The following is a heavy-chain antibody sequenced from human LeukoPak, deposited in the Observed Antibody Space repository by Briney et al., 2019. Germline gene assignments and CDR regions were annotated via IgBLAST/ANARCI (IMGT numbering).Heavy chain of an antibody. CDR3: ASFVPGDDYGDYSRWFDP. V-gene: IGHV1-2*02. CDR1: GYTFTGYY. CDR2: INPNSGGT. Sequence: EASVKVSCKAFGYTFTGYYMHWVRQAPGQGLEWMGWINPNSGGTNYAQKFQGRVTMTRDTSISTAYMELSRLRSDDTAVYYCASFVPGDDYGDYSRWFDPWGQGTLVTVSS. D-gene: IGHD4-17*01. J-gene: IGHJ5*02.